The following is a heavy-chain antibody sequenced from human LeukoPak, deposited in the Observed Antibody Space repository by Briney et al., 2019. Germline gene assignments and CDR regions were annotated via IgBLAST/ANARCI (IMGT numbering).Heavy chain of an antibody. CDR2: ISGSGGST. D-gene: IGHD3-22*01. CDR1: GFTFSSYA. J-gene: IGHJ4*02. CDR3: AADYDSSGYPFDY. Sequence: GGSLRLSCAASGFTFSSYAMSWVRQAPGKGLEWGSAISGSGGSTYYADSVKGRFTISRDNSKNTLYLQMNSLRAEDTAVYYCAADYDSSGYPFDYWGQGTLVTVSS. V-gene: IGHV3-23*01.